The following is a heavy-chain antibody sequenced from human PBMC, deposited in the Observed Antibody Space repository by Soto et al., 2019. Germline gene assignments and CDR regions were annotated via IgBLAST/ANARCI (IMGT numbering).Heavy chain of an antibody. CDR2: IIPIFGTA. J-gene: IGHJ5*02. CDR1: GGTFSSYA. Sequence: QVQLVQSGAEVKKPGSSVKVSCKASGGTFSSYAISWVRQAPGQGLESMGGIIPIFGTANYAQKFQGRVTITADESTSTAYMELRSLRSEDTAVYYCAREDYSSSSGSQNWFDPWGQGTLVTVSS. V-gene: IGHV1-69*01. CDR3: AREDYSSSSGSQNWFDP. D-gene: IGHD6-13*01.